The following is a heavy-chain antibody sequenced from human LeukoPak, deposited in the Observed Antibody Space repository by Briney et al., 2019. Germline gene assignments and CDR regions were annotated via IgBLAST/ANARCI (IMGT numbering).Heavy chain of an antibody. CDR3: ARGVIAAAGDIDY. Sequence: ASVKVSCKASGGTFSNYAISWVRQAPGQGLEWMGRIIPILGIANYAQKFQGRVTITADKSTSTAYMELSSLRSEDTAVYYCARGVIAAAGDIDYWGQGTLVTVSS. CDR2: IIPILGIA. CDR1: GGTFSNYA. V-gene: IGHV1-69*04. D-gene: IGHD6-13*01. J-gene: IGHJ4*02.